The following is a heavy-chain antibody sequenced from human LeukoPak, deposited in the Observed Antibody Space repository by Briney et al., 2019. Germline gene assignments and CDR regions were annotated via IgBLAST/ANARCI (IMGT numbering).Heavy chain of an antibody. CDR1: GFTFDDYA. V-gene: IGHV3-9*01. J-gene: IGHJ4*02. CDR3: GRLLGYGWGGEAFDY. D-gene: IGHD3-10*01. CDR2: ISWNSGRI. Sequence: PGGSLRLSCAASGFTFDDYAMHWVRQAPGKGLEWVSGISWNSGRIGYADSVKGRFSISRDNAKNSLYLQMNSLRAEDTAVYYCGRLLGYGWGGEAFDYWGQGTLVTVSS.